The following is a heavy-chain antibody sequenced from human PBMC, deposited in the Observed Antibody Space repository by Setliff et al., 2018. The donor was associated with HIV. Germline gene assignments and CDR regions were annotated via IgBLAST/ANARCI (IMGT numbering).Heavy chain of an antibody. J-gene: IGHJ4*02. CDR1: GFTFSSYA. CDR2: ISSNGGST. CDR3: ARVQQQLLQEDDYFDY. D-gene: IGHD6-13*01. V-gene: IGHV3-64*04. Sequence: GGSLRLSCSASGFTFSSYAMHRVRQAPGKGLEYVSAISSNGGSTYYADSVKGRFTISRDNSKNSLFLQMNSLRAEDTAVYYCARVQQQLLQEDDYFDYWGQGTLVTVSS.